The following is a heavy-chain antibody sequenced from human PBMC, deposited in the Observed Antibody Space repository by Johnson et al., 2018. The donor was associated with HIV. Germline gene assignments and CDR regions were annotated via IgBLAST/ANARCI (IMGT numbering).Heavy chain of an antibody. V-gene: IGHV3-7*05. CDR3: ARDVTTTVTTDAFDT. CDR1: GFTVSSNY. Sequence: VQLVESGGGLIQPGGSLRLSCAASGFTVSSNYMSWVRQAPGKGLEWVANIKQDGSEKYYVDSVKGRFTISRDNAKNSLYLQMNSLRAEDTAVYYCARDVTTTVTTDAFDTWGQGTMVTVSS. J-gene: IGHJ3*02. CDR2: IKQDGSEK. D-gene: IGHD4-17*01.